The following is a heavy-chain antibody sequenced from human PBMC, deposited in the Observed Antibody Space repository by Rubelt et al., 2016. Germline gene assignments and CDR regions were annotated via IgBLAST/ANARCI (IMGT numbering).Heavy chain of an antibody. V-gene: IGHV4-34*01. J-gene: IGHJ4*02. CDR3: ARQLYSGSYYIDY. Sequence: QVQLQQWGAGLLKPSETLSLTCAVYGGSFSDYYWSWIRQPPGKGLEWIGEINHRGSTKYNPSLKSRVTVSVDTAQNQFSPRLSSLSAAETALYDWARQLYSGSYYIDYWGQGTLVTVSS. D-gene: IGHD1-26*01. CDR2: INHRGST. CDR1: GGSFSDYY.